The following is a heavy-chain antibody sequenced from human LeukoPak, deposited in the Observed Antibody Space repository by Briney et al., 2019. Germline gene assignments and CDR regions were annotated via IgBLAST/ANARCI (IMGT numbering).Heavy chain of an antibody. D-gene: IGHD3-3*01. CDR2: ISGSGGST. V-gene: IGHV3-23*01. CDR1: GFTFSSYA. J-gene: IGHJ4*02. CDR3: AKLNDDFWSGYWYFDY. Sequence: GGSLRLSCAASGFTFSSYAMSWVRQAPGKGLEWVSAISGSGGSTYYADSVKGRFTISRDSSKNTLYLQMNSLRAEDTAVYYCAKLNDDFWSGYWYFDYWGQGTPVTVSS.